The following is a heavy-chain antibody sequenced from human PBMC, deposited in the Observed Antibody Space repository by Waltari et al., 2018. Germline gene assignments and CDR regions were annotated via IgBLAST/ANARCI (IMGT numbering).Heavy chain of an antibody. CDR1: GYTLTELS. Sequence: QVQLVQSGAEVKKPGASVKVSCKVSGYTLTELSIQWVRQAPGKGLEWMGGFDPADGETIYAQKFQGRVTMTEDTSTDTAYMELSSLRSEDTAVYYCATSITFGGVIVISYYFDYWGQGTLVTVSS. D-gene: IGHD3-16*02. CDR3: ATSITFGGVIVISYYFDY. V-gene: IGHV1-24*01. CDR2: FDPADGET. J-gene: IGHJ4*02.